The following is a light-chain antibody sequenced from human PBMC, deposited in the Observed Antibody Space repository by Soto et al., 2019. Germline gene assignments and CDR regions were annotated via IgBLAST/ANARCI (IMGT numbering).Light chain of an antibody. J-gene: IGKJ1*01. Sequence: DIPLTQSPSSLSASVGDRVTITCRASQRISSYLNWYQQKPGKAPELLIYALLNLQSGVPSRFSGSGSGTDFTLTISSLQPEDFATYYCQQSYTTPWTFGQGTKVEI. CDR1: QRISSY. CDR3: QQSYTTPWT. CDR2: ALL. V-gene: IGKV1-39*01.